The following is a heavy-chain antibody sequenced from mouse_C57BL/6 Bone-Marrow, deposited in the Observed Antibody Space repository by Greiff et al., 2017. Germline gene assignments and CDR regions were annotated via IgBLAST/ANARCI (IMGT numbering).Heavy chain of an antibody. CDR1: GYTFTDYY. V-gene: IGHV1-19*01. J-gene: IGHJ2*01. CDR2: INPYNGGT. Sequence: DVKLQESGPVLVKPGASVKMSCKASGYTFTDYYMNWVKQSHGKSLEWIGVINPYNGGTSYNQKFKGKATLTVDKSSSTAYMELNSLTSEDSAVYYCARGDTTVAGYFDYWGQGTTRTVSS. CDR3: ARGDTTVAGYFDY. D-gene: IGHD1-1*01.